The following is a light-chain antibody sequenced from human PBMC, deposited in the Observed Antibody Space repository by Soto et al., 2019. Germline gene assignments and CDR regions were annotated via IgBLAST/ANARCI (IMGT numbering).Light chain of an antibody. CDR1: QSVSRY. CDR2: GAS. J-gene: IGKJ4*01. CDR3: HQYGGSPLT. V-gene: IGKV3-20*01. Sequence: GLTQSPCTLSWSTGERATLSWRASQSVSRYLGWYQQRPGQAPRLLIYGASRRATGIPDRFSGSWSGTDFTLTINRLATEDFAVYFCHQYGGSPLTFGGGTKVDIK.